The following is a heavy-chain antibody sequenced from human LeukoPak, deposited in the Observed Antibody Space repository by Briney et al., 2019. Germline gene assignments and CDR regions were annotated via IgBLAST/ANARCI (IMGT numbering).Heavy chain of an antibody. CDR1: GFTFSDYY. D-gene: IGHD3-22*01. CDR3: ARYYDSAGYYVGRFDY. V-gene: IGHV3-11*04. CDR2: ISSSGSTI. J-gene: IGHJ4*02. Sequence: GGSLRLSCAASGFTFSDYYMSWIRQAPGKGLEWVSYISSSGSTIYYADSVKGRFTISRDNAKNSLYLQMNSLRAEDTAVYYCARYYDSAGYYVGRFDYWGQGTLVTVSS.